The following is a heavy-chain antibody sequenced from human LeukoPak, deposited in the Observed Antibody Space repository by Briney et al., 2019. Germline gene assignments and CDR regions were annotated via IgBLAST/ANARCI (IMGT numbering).Heavy chain of an antibody. V-gene: IGHV4-61*02. Sequence: SETLSLTCTVSGGSISSGSYYWSWIRQPAGKGLEWIGRIYTSGSTNYNPSLKSRVTISVDTSKNQFSLKLSSVTAADTAVYYCAREVNGYCSSTSCYRGGTDAFDIWGQGTMVTVSS. CDR1: GGSISSGSYY. J-gene: IGHJ3*02. CDR2: IYTSGST. CDR3: AREVNGYCSSTSCYRGGTDAFDI. D-gene: IGHD2-2*02.